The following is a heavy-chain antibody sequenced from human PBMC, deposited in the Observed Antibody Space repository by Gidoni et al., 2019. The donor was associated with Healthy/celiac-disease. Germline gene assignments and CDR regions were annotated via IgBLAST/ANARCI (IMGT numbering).Heavy chain of an antibody. V-gene: IGHV3-30*18. J-gene: IGHJ6*02. CDR1: GSTFSSYG. CDR2: ISYDGSNK. CDR3: AKDAMGRGYSLDYGRDV. D-gene: IGHD5-18*01. Sequence: QVQLVESGGGVVQPGMSLRLSCAASGSTFSSYGMHRVRQAPGKGLGEVAVISYDGSNKYYADAVKGRFTISRDNSKNTLYLQMNSLRAEDTAVYDCAKDAMGRGYSLDYGRDVWGQGTTVTVSS.